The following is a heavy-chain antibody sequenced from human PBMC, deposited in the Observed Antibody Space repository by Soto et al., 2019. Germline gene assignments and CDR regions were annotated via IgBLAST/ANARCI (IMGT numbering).Heavy chain of an antibody. CDR1: GFTFSSYG. J-gene: IGHJ4*02. Sequence: QVQLVESGGGVVQPGRSLRLSCAASGFTFSSYGMHWVRQAPGKGLEWVAVISYDGTSTDFADSVKGRFAISRDNSKNVLFLEMNSLRPEDTAVYYCAKDLGGGWIPDYVDHWGQGTLVTVSS. V-gene: IGHV3-30*18. CDR3: AKDLGGGWIPDYVDH. D-gene: IGHD3-16*01. CDR2: ISYDGTST.